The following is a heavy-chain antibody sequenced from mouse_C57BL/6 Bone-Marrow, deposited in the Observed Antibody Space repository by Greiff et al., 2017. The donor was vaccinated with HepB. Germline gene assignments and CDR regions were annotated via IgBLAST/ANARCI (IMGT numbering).Heavy chain of an antibody. J-gene: IGHJ3*01. CDR1: GYSFTGYY. D-gene: IGHD2-1*01. CDR2: INPSTGGT. Sequence: EVKLMESGPELVKPGASVKISCKASGYSFTGYYMNWVKQSPEKSLEWIGEINPSTGGTTYNQKFKAKATLTVDKSSSTAYMQLKSLTSEDSAVYYCATYGNYVAWFAYWGQGTLVTVSA. V-gene: IGHV1-42*01. CDR3: ATYGNYVAWFAY.